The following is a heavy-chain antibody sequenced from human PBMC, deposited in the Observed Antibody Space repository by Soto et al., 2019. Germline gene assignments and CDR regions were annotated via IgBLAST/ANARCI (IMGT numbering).Heavy chain of an antibody. CDR3: ARRVTRPERFDY. V-gene: IGHV4-39*01. CDR1: GASIPRGYCY. CDR2: IFNSGNT. D-gene: IGHD4-4*01. Sequence: QLRLPQSPPDLATPSGPRALPCSVPGASIPRGYCYWGWIGQPPGKGLEWIGEIFNSGNTFHNPSLQSRVTISVDTSKNQFSLKLTSATAADTAVYYCARRVTRPERFDYWGQGALVTVSS. J-gene: IGHJ4*02.